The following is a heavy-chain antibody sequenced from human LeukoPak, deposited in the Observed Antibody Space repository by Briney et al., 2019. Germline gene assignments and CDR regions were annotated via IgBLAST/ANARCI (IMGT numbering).Heavy chain of an antibody. CDR2: ISYDASSK. D-gene: IGHD4-17*01. CDR3: ARGIYGDYVWDNWFDP. J-gene: IGHJ5*02. CDR1: GFTFTNYG. V-gene: IGHV3-33*01. Sequence: GGSLRLSCAASGFTFTNYGMHWVRQAPGKGLEWVTFISYDASSKYYADSVKGRFTISRDNSKYTLYLQMNSLRAEDTAVYYCARGIYGDYVWDNWFDPWGQGTLVTVSS.